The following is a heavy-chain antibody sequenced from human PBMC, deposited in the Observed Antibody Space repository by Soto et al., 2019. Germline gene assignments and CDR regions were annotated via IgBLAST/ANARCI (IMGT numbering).Heavy chain of an antibody. CDR2: ISAYNGNT. J-gene: IGHJ4*02. CDR1: GYTFTSYD. CDR3: ARDHPPLDYYGSGSLDY. Sequence: VASVKVSCKASGYTFTSYDISWVRQAPGQGLEWMGWISAYNGNTNYAQKLQGRVTMTTDTSTSTAYMELRSLRSDDTAVYYCARDHPPLDYYGSGSLDYWGQGTLVTVSS. V-gene: IGHV1-18*01. D-gene: IGHD3-10*01.